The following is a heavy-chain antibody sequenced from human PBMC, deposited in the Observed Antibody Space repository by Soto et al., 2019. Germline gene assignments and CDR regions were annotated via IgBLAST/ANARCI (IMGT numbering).Heavy chain of an antibody. CDR3: AKRYGSGWYSFDY. D-gene: IGHD6-19*01. V-gene: IGHV3-30*18. CDR1: GFTFSNYG. J-gene: IGHJ4*02. Sequence: QVQLVESGGGVVQPGRSLRLSCAASGFTFSNYGMHWVRQAPGKGLEWVALISYDGSNKYYADSVKGRFTISRDNSKNTLYLQMNSLGPEDTAVYYCAKRYGSGWYSFDYCGQGTLVTVSS. CDR2: ISYDGSNK.